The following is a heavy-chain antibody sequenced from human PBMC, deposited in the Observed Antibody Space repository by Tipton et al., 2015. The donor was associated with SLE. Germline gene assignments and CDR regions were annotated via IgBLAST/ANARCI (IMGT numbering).Heavy chain of an antibody. Sequence: GSLRLSCVASGFTFSTYGLNWVRQAPGKGLQWVSYISSSSSTIYYADSVKGRFTISRDNAKNSLYLQMNSLRAEDTAVYFCARDGTSGSGMMISGGLIVPGYFDYWGQGTLVTVSS. CDR3: ARDGTSGSGMMISGGLIVPGYFDY. J-gene: IGHJ4*02. CDR2: ISSSSSTI. CDR1: GFTFSTYG. D-gene: IGHD3-16*01. V-gene: IGHV3-48*01.